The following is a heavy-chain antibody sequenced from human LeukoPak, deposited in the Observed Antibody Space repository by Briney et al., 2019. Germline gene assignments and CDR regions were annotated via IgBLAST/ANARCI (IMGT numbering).Heavy chain of an antibody. V-gene: IGHV3-21*01. Sequence: GGSLRLSCATSGFPFRSHSMNWVRQAPGKGLEWVSCIDARGTYTYYAAAVRGRFTISRDNTHSSLFPQMNSLRVEDTAVYYCARSRYGGFIDNWGQGTLVTVSS. CDR3: ARSRYGGFIDN. D-gene: IGHD5-12*01. J-gene: IGHJ4*02. CDR1: GFPFRSHS. CDR2: IDARGTYT.